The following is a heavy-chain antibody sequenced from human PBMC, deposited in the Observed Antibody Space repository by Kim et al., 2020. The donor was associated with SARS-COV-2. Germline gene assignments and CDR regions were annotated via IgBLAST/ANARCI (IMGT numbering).Heavy chain of an antibody. CDR2: IYHSGST. Sequence: SETLSLTCTVSGYSISSGYYWGWIRQPSGKGLEWIGSIYHSGSTYYNPSLKSRVTISVDTSKNQFSLKLSSVTAADTAVYYCATTTRGGGYYYYGMDVWGQGTTVTVSS. J-gene: IGHJ6*02. CDR3: ATTTRGGGYYYYGMDV. V-gene: IGHV4-38-2*02. CDR1: GYSISSGYY. D-gene: IGHD3-10*01.